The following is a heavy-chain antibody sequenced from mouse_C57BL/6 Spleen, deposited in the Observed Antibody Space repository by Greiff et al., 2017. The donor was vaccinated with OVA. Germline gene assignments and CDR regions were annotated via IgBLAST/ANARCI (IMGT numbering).Heavy chain of an antibody. CDR3: TPAITAGVATPYFDD. J-gene: IGHJ2*01. CDR1: GFNIKDDY. D-gene: IGHD1-1*01. CDR2: IDPENGDT. Sequence: EVQLQQSGAELVRPGASVKLSCTASGFNIKDDYMHWVKQRPEQGLEWIGWIDPENGDTEYASKFQGKATITAATSSNTAYLQISSLTSEDTAVYYCTPAITAGVATPYFDDWGQGTTLTVSS. V-gene: IGHV14-4*01.